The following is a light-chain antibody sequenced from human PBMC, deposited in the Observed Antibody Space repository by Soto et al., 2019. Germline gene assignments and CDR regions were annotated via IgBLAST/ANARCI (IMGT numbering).Light chain of an antibody. CDR1: RIIGNW. V-gene: IGKV1-5*03. J-gene: IGKJ2*01. Sequence: DIQMTQSPPILSASVGDRVTISCRASRIIGNWLAWYQQKPGKAPKLLIYGASTLESGVPSRFSDSGSGTEFTLTISGLQPDDFATYYCQQYNTYSFGQGTHVEIK. CDR3: QQYNTYS. CDR2: GAS.